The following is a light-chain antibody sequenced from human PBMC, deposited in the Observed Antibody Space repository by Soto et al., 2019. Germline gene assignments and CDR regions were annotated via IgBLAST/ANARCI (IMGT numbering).Light chain of an antibody. J-gene: IGKJ1*01. CDR2: GAS. V-gene: IGKV3D-20*02. CDR3: QQRSNWPRT. CDR1: QSVSSSY. Sequence: IVLSLSPGTLALSKGERATLSCRASQSVSSSYLAWYQQKPGQAPRLLIYGASTRATGIPARFSGSGSGTEFTLTISSLQSEDFAVYYCQQRSNWPRTFGQGTKVDIK.